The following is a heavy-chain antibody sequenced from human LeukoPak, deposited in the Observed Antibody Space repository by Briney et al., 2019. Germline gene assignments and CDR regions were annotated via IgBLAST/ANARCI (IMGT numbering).Heavy chain of an antibody. CDR1: GGSISGYY. CDR3: ARGGLRWDNWFDP. J-gene: IGHJ5*02. V-gene: IGHV4-59*01. CDR2: IYYSGST. D-gene: IGHD4-23*01. Sequence: SETLSLTCTVSGGSISGYYWSWIRQPPGKGLEWIGYIYYSGSTNYNPSLKSRVTISVDTSKNQFSLKLGSVTAADTAVYYCARGGLRWDNWFDPWGQGTLVTVSS.